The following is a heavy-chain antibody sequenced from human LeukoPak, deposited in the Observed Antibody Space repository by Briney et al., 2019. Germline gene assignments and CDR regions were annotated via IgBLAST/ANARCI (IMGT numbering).Heavy chain of an antibody. CDR3: ARGLPRRVHDNSKRGLFDP. CDR1: GYTFSSYY. CDR2: INPSGGST. V-gene: IGHV1-46*01. J-gene: IGHJ5*02. Sequence: ASVKVSCKASGYTFSSYYMHWVRQAPGQGLEWLGIINPSGGSTSYAQKFQGRFTMTRDTSTTTVYMDLSSLRSEDTAMYYCARGLPRRVHDNSKRGLFDPWGQGTLVTVSS. D-gene: IGHD3-22*01.